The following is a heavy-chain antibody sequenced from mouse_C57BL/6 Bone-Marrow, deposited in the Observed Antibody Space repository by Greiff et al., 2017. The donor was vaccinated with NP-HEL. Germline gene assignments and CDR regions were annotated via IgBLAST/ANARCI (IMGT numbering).Heavy chain of an antibody. V-gene: IGHV1-64*01. J-gene: IGHJ4*01. CDR3: ARLLRHYYAMDY. D-gene: IGHD1-2*01. CDR2: IHPNSGST. CDR1: GYTFTSYW. Sequence: SGAELVKPGASVKLSCKASGYTFTSYWMHWVKQRPGQGLEWIGMIHPNSGSTNYNEKFKSKATLTVDKSSSTAYMQLSSLTSEDSAVYYGARLLRHYYAMDYWGQGTSVTVSS.